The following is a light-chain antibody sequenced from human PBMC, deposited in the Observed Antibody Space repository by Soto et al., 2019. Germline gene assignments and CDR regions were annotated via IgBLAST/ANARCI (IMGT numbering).Light chain of an antibody. CDR3: SSFTSTNAPV. V-gene: IGLV2-14*01. Sequence: LTQPASVSGSPGQSITISCTGSRLDIDAYDFVSWYQQHPGKAPRLIIYEVSNRPSGISNRFSGSKSGITASLTISGLQAEDEADYYCSSFTSTNAPVFGAGTKVTVL. CDR1: RLDIDAYDF. CDR2: EVS. J-gene: IGLJ1*01.